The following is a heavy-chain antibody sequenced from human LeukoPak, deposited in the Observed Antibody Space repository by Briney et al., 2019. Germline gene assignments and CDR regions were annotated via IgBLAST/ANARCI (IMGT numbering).Heavy chain of an antibody. CDR2: IYYSGST. Sequence: TSETLSLTCTVSGGSISSYYWSWIRQPPGKGLEWIGYIYYSGSTNYNPSLKSRVTISVDTSKNQFSLKLSSVTAADTAVYYCARGIRQWLVPADYFDYWGQGTLVTVSS. CDR1: GGSISSYY. V-gene: IGHV4-59*01. D-gene: IGHD6-19*01. CDR3: ARGIRQWLVPADYFDY. J-gene: IGHJ4*02.